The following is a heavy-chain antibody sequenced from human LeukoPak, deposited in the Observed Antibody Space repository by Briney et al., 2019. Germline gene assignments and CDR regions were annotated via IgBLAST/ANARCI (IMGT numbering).Heavy chain of an antibody. J-gene: IGHJ5*02. CDR3: ARVNFRGSNYNWFDP. Sequence: SVKVSCKTSGGTFLSHTFSWVRQAPGQGLEWMGKITPVINTANYAQTFQGRVSIYADKSTTTVYMDLSGLRPDDTAVYYCARVNFRGSNYNWFDPWGQGTLVTVAS. CDR1: GGTFLSHT. D-gene: IGHD1-26*01. CDR2: ITPVINTA. V-gene: IGHV1-69*08.